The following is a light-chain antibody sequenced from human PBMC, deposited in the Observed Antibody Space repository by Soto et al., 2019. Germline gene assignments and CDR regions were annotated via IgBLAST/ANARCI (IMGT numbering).Light chain of an antibody. Sequence: DTQMTQSPSTLSASVGDRVTITCRASQSISSWLAWYQQKPGKAPKLLIHEASRLETGVPSRFSGSESGTEFTLTISGLHAEDSATYYCQQYTNFPLTFGGGTKWIS. J-gene: IGKJ4*01. CDR1: QSISSW. V-gene: IGKV1-5*01. CDR3: QQYTNFPLT. CDR2: EAS.